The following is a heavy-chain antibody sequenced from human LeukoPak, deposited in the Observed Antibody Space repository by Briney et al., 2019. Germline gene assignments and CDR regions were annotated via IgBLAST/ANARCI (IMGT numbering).Heavy chain of an antibody. V-gene: IGHV1-69*04. CDR2: IIPILGIA. CDR3: AKDGAARWSRNDY. CDR1: GGTFSSYA. Sequence: GASVKVSCKASGGTFSSYAISWVRQAPGQGLEWMGRIIPILGIANYAQKFQGRVTITADKSTSTAYMELSSLRSEDTAVYYCAKDGAARWSRNDYWGQGTLVTVSS. D-gene: IGHD6-6*01. J-gene: IGHJ4*02.